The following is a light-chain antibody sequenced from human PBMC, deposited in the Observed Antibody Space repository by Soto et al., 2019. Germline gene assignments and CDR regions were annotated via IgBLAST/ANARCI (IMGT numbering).Light chain of an antibody. CDR1: QSVSSN. CDR3: QQYGSSPQT. CDR2: GAS. V-gene: IGKV3-15*01. Sequence: EIGMTQSPATLSVSLGERATLSCRATQSVSSNLAWYQQKPGQAPRLLIYGASARATGIPARFSGSGSGTDFTLTISSLQSEDFAVYYCQQYGSSPQTFGQGTKVEIK. J-gene: IGKJ1*01.